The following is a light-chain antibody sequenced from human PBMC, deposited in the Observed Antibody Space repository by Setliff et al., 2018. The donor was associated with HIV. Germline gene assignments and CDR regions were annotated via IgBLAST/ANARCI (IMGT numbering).Light chain of an antibody. CDR3: CSYAGSSTYV. Sequence: QSALTQPASVSGSPGQSITTAWYQQHPGKAPKLMIYEVSERPSGVSNRFSGSKSGSTASLTISGLQAEDEADYYCCSYAGSSTYVFGTGTKVTVL. V-gene: IGLV2-23*02. J-gene: IGLJ1*01. CDR2: EVS.